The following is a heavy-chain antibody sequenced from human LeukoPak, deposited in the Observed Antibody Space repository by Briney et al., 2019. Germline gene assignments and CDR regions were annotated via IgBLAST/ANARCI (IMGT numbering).Heavy chain of an antibody. CDR2: INPNSGGT. V-gene: IGHV1-2*02. D-gene: IGHD3-22*01. CDR1: GYTFTGYY. J-gene: IGHJ4*02. Sequence: GASVKVPCKASGYTFTGYYMHWVRQAPGQGLEWMGWINPNSGGTNYAQKFQGRVTMTRDTSISTAYMELSSLRSEDTAVYYCATADLSSYYYDSSGYYFGYWGQGTLVTVSS. CDR3: ATADLSSYYYDSSGYYFGY.